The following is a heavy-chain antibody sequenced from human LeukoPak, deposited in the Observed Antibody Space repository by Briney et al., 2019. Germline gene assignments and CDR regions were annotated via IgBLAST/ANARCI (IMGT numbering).Heavy chain of an antibody. CDR3: AKSELVVPAAMQLDY. V-gene: IGHV3-30*02. J-gene: IGHJ4*02. CDR1: GFTFSSYG. Sequence: SGGSLRLSCAASGFTFSSYGMHWVRQAPGKGLEWVAFIRYDGSNKYYADSVKGRFTISRDNSKNTLYLQMNSLRAEDTAVYYCAKSELVVPAAMQLDYWGQGTLVTVS. D-gene: IGHD2-2*01. CDR2: IRYDGSNK.